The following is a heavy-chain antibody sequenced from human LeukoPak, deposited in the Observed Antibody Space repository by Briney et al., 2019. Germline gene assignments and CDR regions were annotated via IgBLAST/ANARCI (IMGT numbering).Heavy chain of an antibody. V-gene: IGHV1-2*02. CDR3: ARGQGSSWFDY. Sequence: ASVKVSCKASGYTFTGNYMHWVRQAPGQGLEWMGWINPHSDGTNYAQKFQGRVTMTRDTSISTAYMELSRLTSDDTAIYYCARGQGSSWFDYWGQGTLVTVSS. D-gene: IGHD6-13*01. CDR2: INPHSDGT. J-gene: IGHJ5*01. CDR1: GYTFTGNY.